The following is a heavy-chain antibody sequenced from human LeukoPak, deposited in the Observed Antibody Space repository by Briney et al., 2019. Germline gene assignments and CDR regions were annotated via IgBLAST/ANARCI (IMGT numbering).Heavy chain of an antibody. CDR2: INHSGST. D-gene: IGHD3-10*01. CDR1: GGSFSGYY. Sequence: RASETLSLTCAVYGGSFSGYYWSWIRQPPGKGLEWIGEINHSGSTNYNPSLKSRVTISVDTSKNQFSPKLSSVTAADTAVYYCASRRRSGSSFDYWGQGTLVTVSS. J-gene: IGHJ4*02. CDR3: ASRRRSGSSFDY. V-gene: IGHV4-34*01.